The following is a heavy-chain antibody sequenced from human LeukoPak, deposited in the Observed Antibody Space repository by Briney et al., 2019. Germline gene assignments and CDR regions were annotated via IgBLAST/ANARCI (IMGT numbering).Heavy chain of an antibody. CDR2: IRYDGSNK. CDR3: ARLHYYDSSGYYLDAFDI. D-gene: IGHD3-22*01. V-gene: IGHV3-30*02. Sequence: PGGSLRLSCAASGFTFSSYGMHWVRQAPGKGLEWVAFIRYDGSNKYYADSVKGRFTISRDNAKNSLYLQMNSLRAEDTAVHYCARLHYYDSSGYYLDAFDIWGQGTMVTVSS. J-gene: IGHJ3*02. CDR1: GFTFSSYG.